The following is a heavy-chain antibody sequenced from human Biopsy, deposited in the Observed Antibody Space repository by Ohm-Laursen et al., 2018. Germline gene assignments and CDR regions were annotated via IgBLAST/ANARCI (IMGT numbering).Heavy chain of an antibody. CDR3: AKASGYSSGWPIDY. J-gene: IGHJ4*02. Sequence: GSLRLSCAASGFTVSDNHISWIRQAPGKGLQWVSLIYSDGNTYYADSMKGRFTISRDNAKNSLYLQMHSLRAEDTAFYYCAKASGYSSGWPIDYWGQGNLVTVSS. V-gene: IGHV3-53*05. D-gene: IGHD6-19*01. CDR1: GFTVSDNH. CDR2: IYSDGNT.